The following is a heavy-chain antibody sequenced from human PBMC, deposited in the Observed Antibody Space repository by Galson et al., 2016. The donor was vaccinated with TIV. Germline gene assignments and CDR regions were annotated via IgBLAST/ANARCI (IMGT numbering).Heavy chain of an antibody. CDR1: GDSLTDLV. D-gene: IGHD3-22*01. CDR2: FDPEVQKT. J-gene: IGHJ4*02. Sequence: SVKVSCKVSGDSLTDLVIHWVRQAPGKGLEWVGGFDPEVQKTLYAQNFQGRVTLTADTSIDTAYMELGSLRFEDTAVYFCATVAWFPGLSLANWGQGTLVTVSS. CDR3: ATVAWFPGLSLAN. V-gene: IGHV1-24*01.